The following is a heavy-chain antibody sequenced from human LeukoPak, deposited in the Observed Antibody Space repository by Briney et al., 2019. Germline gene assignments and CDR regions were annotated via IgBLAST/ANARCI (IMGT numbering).Heavy chain of an antibody. Sequence: GASVKVSCKASGYTFTGYYMHWVRQAPGQELEWMGRINPNSGGTNYAQKFQGRVTMTRDTSISTAYMELSRLRSDDTAVYYCARDKRWLQSTLDYWGQGTLVTVSS. V-gene: IGHV1-2*06. CDR2: INPNSGGT. CDR3: ARDKRWLQSTLDY. J-gene: IGHJ4*02. CDR1: GYTFTGYY. D-gene: IGHD5-24*01.